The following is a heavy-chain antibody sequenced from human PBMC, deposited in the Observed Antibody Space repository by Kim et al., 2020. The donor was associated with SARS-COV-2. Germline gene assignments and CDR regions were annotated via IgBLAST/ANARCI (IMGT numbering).Heavy chain of an antibody. V-gene: IGHV3-48*02. Sequence: GGSLRLSFAAAGFSFSSYTMNWVRQAPGKGLEWLSYIGGAGKNIYYADSVKGRFTISRDNAQNSLFLHMNSLRDEDTAVYYCAREYSGNALGYWGQGTLVTVSS. D-gene: IGHD1-26*01. CDR1: GFSFSSYT. CDR3: AREYSGNALGY. J-gene: IGHJ4*02. CDR2: IGGAGKNI.